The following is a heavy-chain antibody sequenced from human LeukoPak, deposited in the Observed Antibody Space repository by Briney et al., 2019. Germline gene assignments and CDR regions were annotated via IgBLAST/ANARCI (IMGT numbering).Heavy chain of an antibody. CDR3: ARGRFDGGSSSWNY. D-gene: IGHD6-13*01. V-gene: IGHV1-8*01. CDR1: GYTSTSYD. CDR2: MNPNSGNT. Sequence: ASVKVSCKASGYTSTSYDINWVRQATGQGLEWVGWMNPNSGNTGYAQKFQGRVTMTRNTSISTAYMELSSLRSEDTAVYYCARGRFDGGSSSWNYWGQGTLVTVSS. J-gene: IGHJ4*02.